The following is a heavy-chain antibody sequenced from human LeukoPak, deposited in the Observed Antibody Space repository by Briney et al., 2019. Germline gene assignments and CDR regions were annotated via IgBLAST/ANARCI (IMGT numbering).Heavy chain of an antibody. CDR3: AKGRRDGYTDPLLAH. CDR2: IIGNGFST. V-gene: IGHV3-23*01. J-gene: IGHJ4*01. D-gene: IGHD5-24*01. Sequence: GGSLRHSCAASGFTFSFSAMNWVRQAPGKGLQWVATIIGNGFSTYYADSVNGRFISSRDNSQSTLCMQMNSLRAEDTAIYSCAKGRRDGYTDPLLAHSGHGSLVTVSS. CDR1: GFTFSFSA.